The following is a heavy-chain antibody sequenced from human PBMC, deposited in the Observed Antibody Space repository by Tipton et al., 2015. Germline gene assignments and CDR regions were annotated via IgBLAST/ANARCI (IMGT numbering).Heavy chain of an antibody. CDR1: GDSISRSSYS. Sequence: TLSLTCAVSGDSISRSSYSWGWIRQPPGKGLEWIGSIYYSGSTYYNPSLKSRLTISVDNSKNQFSLKLSSVTAADTAVYYCAKISGARYFDLWGRGTLVTVSP. D-gene: IGHD6-25*01. V-gene: IGHV4-39*07. CDR3: AKISGARYFDL. CDR2: IYYSGST. J-gene: IGHJ2*01.